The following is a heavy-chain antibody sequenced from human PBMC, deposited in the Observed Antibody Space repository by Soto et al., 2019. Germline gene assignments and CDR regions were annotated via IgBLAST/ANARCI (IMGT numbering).Heavy chain of an antibody. J-gene: IGHJ6*02. Sequence: QVQLVQSGAEVKKPGSSVKVSCKASGGTFSSYAISWVRQAPGQGLEWMGGIIPISDTTNYAQKFQGRVTITADESTSTAYMELSSLRSEDTAVYYCARSQGSSTSLDIYYYYYYGMDVWGQGTTVPVTS. CDR2: IIPISDTT. D-gene: IGHD2-2*01. CDR3: ARSQGSSTSLDIYYYYYYGMDV. V-gene: IGHV1-69*01. CDR1: GGTFSSYA.